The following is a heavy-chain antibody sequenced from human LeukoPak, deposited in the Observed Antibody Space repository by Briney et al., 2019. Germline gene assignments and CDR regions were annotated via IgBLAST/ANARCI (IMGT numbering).Heavy chain of an antibody. CDR2: INHSGST. CDR1: GGSISSSNYY. D-gene: IGHD6-13*01. CDR3: ARRVYSSSWYVRSRCDY. J-gene: IGHJ4*02. Sequence: PSETLSLTCTVSGGSISSSNYYWSWIRQPPGKGLEWIGEINHSGSTNYNPSLKSRVTISVDTSKNQFSLKLSSVTAADTAVYYCARRVYSSSWYVRSRCDYWGQGTLVTVSS. V-gene: IGHV4-39*07.